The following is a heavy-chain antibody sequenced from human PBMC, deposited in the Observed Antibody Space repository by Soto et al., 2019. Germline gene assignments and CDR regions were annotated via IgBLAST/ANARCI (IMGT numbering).Heavy chain of an antibody. J-gene: IGHJ5*02. Sequence: SGPTLVNPTQTLTLTCTFSGFSLSTSGMRVSWIRQPPGKALEWLARIDWDDDKFYSTSLRTRLTISKDTSKNQVVLTMTNMDPVDTATYYCAKTGTDGSWFDPWGQGTLVTVS. V-gene: IGHV2-70*04. CDR2: IDWDDDK. D-gene: IGHD1-1*01. CDR1: GFSLSTSGMR. CDR3: AKTGTDGSWFDP.